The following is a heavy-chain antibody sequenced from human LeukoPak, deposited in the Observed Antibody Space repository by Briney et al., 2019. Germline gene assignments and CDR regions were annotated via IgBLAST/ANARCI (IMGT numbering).Heavy chain of an antibody. V-gene: IGHV4-39*07. J-gene: IGHJ6*03. Sequence: SETLSLTCSVSGGSISSTPYYWGWIRQPPGKGLEWIRNIYYSENTYYNPSLKSRVTISVNTSKNQFSLKLSSVTAADTAVYYCARLRSGGWQPAQKNDYYYYYMDVWGKGTTVTIPS. CDR3: ARLRSGGWQPAQKNDYYYYYMDV. CDR1: GGSISSTPYY. D-gene: IGHD6-19*01. CDR2: IYYSENT.